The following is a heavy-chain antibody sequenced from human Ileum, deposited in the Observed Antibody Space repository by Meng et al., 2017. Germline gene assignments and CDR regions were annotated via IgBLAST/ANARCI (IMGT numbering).Heavy chain of an antibody. V-gene: IGHV4-30-4*01. CDR3: AASLDGNRFDP. J-gene: IGHJ5*02. CDR1: GGSISSGDYY. CDR2: IFDTGPP. D-gene: IGHD1-26*01. Sequence: QVQLQESGPGLVRPSPTLSPTCTVSGGSISSGDYYWSWIRQPPGKGLEWIGYIFDTGPPSYSPPLRSRLSISMDTSKNQFSLRLTSVSAADTAVYYCAASLDGNRFDPWGQGTLVTVSS.